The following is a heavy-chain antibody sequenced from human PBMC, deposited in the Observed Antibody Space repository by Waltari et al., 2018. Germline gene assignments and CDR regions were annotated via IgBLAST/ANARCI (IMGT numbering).Heavy chain of an antibody. V-gene: IGHV4-38-2*02. Sequence: QVQLQESGPGLVKPSETLSLICSVSGYSLTSRYKWGWILQSPGKGLEWIGNIYHTGSTYYNPSLASRATLSVDTSKNQFSLMVTSVIAADTAVYYCARDSGSLFAFDFWGQGTMVTVSS. CDR1: GYSLTSRYK. D-gene: IGHD6-19*01. CDR3: ARDSGSLFAFDF. CDR2: IYHTGST. J-gene: IGHJ3*01.